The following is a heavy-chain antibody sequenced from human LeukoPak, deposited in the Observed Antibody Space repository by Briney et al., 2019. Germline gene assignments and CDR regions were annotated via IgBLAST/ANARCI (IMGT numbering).Heavy chain of an antibody. D-gene: IGHD6-13*01. CDR2: ISSSGNT. J-gene: IGHJ4*02. CDR3: VKGRISEDGLDF. V-gene: IGHV3-23*01. Sequence: GSLRLSCAASGFTFSRSAMTWVRQTPGKGLDWVSSISSSGNTYYADSVKGRFTISGDNSKNMLYLQMNSLRAEDTAVYYCVKGRISEDGLDFWGQGTLVTVSS. CDR1: GFTFSRSA.